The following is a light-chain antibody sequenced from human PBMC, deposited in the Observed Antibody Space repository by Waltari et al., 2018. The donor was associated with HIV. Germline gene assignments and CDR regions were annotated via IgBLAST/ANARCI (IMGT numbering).Light chain of an antibody. CDR1: NIGSKN. CDR3: QVWDSSTV. V-gene: IGLV3-9*01. CDR2: RDS. Sequence: SYELTQPLSVSVALGQTARITCGGNNIGSKNVHWYQQKPGQAPVLVPDRDSNRPSGIPERFSGSNSGNTATLTISRAQAGDEADYYCQVWDSSTVFGTGTKVTVL. J-gene: IGLJ1*01.